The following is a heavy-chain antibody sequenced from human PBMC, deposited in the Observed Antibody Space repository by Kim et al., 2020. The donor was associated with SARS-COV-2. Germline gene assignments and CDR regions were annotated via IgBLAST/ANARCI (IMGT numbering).Heavy chain of an antibody. J-gene: IGHJ4*02. CDR2: GDSDT. V-gene: IGHV5-51*01. CDR3: ARHADY. Sequence: GDSDTRYSPSFQGQVTISADKSISTAYLQWSSLKASDTAMYYCARHADYWGQGTLVTVSS.